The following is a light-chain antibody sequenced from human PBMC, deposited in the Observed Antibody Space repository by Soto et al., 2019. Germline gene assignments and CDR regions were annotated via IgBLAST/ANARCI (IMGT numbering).Light chain of an antibody. Sequence: EIVLTQSPGTLSLSPGERATLSCRASQSVSSSYLAWYQQKPGQAPRLLIYGASSRATGIPDRFSGSGSGTDFTLTNSRLEPEDFAVYYYQKYDSSPLHFGGGTQEEIK. V-gene: IGKV3-20*01. J-gene: IGKJ4*01. CDR2: GAS. CDR3: QKYDSSPLH. CDR1: QSVSSSY.